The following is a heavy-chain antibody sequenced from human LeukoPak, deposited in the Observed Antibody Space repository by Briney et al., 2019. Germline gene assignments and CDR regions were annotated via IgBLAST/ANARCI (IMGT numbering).Heavy chain of an antibody. CDR3: ARDSTSWYDILDY. J-gene: IGHJ4*02. V-gene: IGHV1-18*01. D-gene: IGHD6-13*01. Sequence: ASVKVSCKASGYDFTTYAISWVRQAPGQGLEWMGWIRANNGDTYYAQNFHGRVTMTTDTSTSTAYMELRSLRSDDTAVYYCARDSTSWYDILDYWGQGTLVTVSS. CDR2: IRANNGDT. CDR1: GYDFTTYA.